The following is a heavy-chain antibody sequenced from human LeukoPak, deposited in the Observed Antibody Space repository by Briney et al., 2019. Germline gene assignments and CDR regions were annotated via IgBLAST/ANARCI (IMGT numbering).Heavy chain of an antibody. CDR3: ATTGYCIGGSCYGEYYYGMDV. Sequence: SEKVSCKASGGTFTSYAISWVRQAPGQGQEWMGGIIPIFGRANNAKKFQGRVTIISDKSTRTAYIELSSLISEDTAVYYCATTGYCIGGSCYGEYYYGMDVWGKGTTVTVSS. J-gene: IGHJ6*04. CDR2: IIPIFGRA. V-gene: IGHV1-69*06. D-gene: IGHD2-15*01. CDR1: GGTFTSYA.